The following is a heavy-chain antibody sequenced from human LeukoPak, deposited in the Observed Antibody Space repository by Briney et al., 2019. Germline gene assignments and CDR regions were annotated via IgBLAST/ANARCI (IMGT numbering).Heavy chain of an antibody. D-gene: IGHD3-10*01. V-gene: IGHV3-48*01. Sequence: GGSLRLSCAASGFSFSSYSMNWVRQAPGKGLEWVSYINSDSSTICYADSVKGRFTISRDNAKNSVYLQMNSLRAEDTAVYYCASGDYYYGMDVWGQGTTVTVSS. J-gene: IGHJ6*02. CDR1: GFSFSSYS. CDR3: ASGDYYYGMDV. CDR2: INSDSSTI.